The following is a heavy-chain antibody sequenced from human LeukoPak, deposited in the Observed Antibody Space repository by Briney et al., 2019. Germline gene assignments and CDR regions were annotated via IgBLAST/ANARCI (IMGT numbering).Heavy chain of an antibody. CDR2: MNPNSGNT. V-gene: IGHV1-8*01. D-gene: IGHD3-10*01. CDR3: ARAGAGITSYAFDI. CDR1: GYTFTSYD. Sequence: ASVKVSCKASGYTFTSYDINWVRQATGQGLEWMGWMNPNSGNTGYAQKFQGRVTMTRNTSISTAYMELSSLRSEDTAVYYCARAGAGITSYAFDIWGQGTMVTVSS. J-gene: IGHJ3*02.